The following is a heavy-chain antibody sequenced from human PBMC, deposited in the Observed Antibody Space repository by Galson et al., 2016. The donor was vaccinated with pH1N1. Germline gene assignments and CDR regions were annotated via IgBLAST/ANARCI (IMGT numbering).Heavy chain of an antibody. CDR1: GGSISSGSFY. CDR3: ARGLAVAGTFYFDS. D-gene: IGHD6-19*01. V-gene: IGHV4-61*09. J-gene: IGHJ4*02. Sequence: VSGGSISSGSFYWSWFRQPAGKGLEWIGYIYTTGSTSYNPSLKSRVTMSVDTSKNQFSLKLTSVTAAATAVYYCARGLAVAGTFYFDSWGQGTLVTVSS. CDR2: IYTTGST.